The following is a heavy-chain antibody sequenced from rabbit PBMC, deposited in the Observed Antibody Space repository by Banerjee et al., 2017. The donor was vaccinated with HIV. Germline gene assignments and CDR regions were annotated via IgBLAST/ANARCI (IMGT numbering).Heavy chain of an antibody. CDR1: GFSFGSLYD. Sequence: QEQLEESGGDLVKPEGSLTLTCTASGFSFGSLYDMCWVRQAPGKGLEWIACIYAGSSGNTYYASWAKGRFTISRSTSLNTVDLKMTSLTAADTATYFCARGSGNSYGYSTGFTLWGPGTLVTVS. V-gene: IGHV1S45*01. CDR2: IYAGSSGNT. CDR3: ARGSGNSYGYSTGFTL. D-gene: IGHD6-1*01. J-gene: IGHJ4*01.